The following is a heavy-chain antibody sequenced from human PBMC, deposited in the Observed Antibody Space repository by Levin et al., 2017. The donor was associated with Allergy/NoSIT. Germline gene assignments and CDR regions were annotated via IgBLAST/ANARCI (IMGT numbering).Heavy chain of an antibody. CDR3: ARDTSPFLRLGELSSLYYYGMDV. Sequence: GGSLRLSCAASGFTFSSYSMNWVRQAPGKGLEWVSSISSSSSYIYYADSVKGRFTISRDNAKNSLYLQMNSLRAEDTAVYYCARDTSPFLRLGELSSLYYYGMDVWGQGTTVTVSS. CDR2: ISSSSSYI. V-gene: IGHV3-21*01. J-gene: IGHJ6*02. CDR1: GFTFSSYS. D-gene: IGHD3-16*02.